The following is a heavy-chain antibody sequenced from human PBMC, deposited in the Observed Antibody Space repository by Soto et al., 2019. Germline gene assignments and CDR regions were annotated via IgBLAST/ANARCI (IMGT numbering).Heavy chain of an antibody. Sequence: HVQLVESGGAVVQPGRSLRLSCAASGFTFSSYDMHWVRQAPGKGLEWVAVISYDGSNKYYADSVKGRFTISRDNSKHTLYLQMNSLRTEDTAVYYCATKIVAATSDYWGQGTLVTVSS. D-gene: IGHD2-15*01. V-gene: IGHV3-30*03. CDR1: GFTFSSYD. J-gene: IGHJ4*02. CDR3: ATKIVAATSDY. CDR2: ISYDGSNK.